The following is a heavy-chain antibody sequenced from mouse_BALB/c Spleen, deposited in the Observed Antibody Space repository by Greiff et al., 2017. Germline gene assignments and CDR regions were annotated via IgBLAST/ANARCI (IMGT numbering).Heavy chain of an antibody. Sequence: QVQLKESGAELARPGASVKLSCKASGYTFTSYWMQWVKQRPGQGLEWIGAIYPGDGDTRYTQKFKGKATLTADKSSSTAYMQLSSLASEDSAVYYCARSFYYGSSFYAMDYWGQGTSVTVSS. J-gene: IGHJ4*01. CDR1: GYTFTSYW. V-gene: IGHV1-87*01. CDR2: IYPGDGDT. D-gene: IGHD1-1*01. CDR3: ARSFYYGSSFYAMDY.